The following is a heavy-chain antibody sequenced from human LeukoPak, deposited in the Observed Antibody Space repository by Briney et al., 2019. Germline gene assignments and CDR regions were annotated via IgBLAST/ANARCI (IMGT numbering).Heavy chain of an antibody. CDR3: ARSMVRGVMGNYYYYMDV. V-gene: IGHV1-2*02. CDR1: GYTFTGYY. Sequence: ASVKVSCKASGYTFTGYYMHWVRQAPGQGLEWMGWINPNSGGTNYAQKFQGRVTMTRDTSISTAYMELSRLRSDDTAVYYCARSMVRGVMGNYYYYMDVWGKGTTVTVSS. D-gene: IGHD3-10*01. CDR2: INPNSGGT. J-gene: IGHJ6*03.